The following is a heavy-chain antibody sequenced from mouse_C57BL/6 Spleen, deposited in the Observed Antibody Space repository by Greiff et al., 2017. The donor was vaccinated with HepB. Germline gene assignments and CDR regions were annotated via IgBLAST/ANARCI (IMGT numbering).Heavy chain of an antibody. J-gene: IGHJ4*01. V-gene: IGHV1-34*01. CDR1: GYTFTDYY. CDR3: ARGSNYSYYYAMDY. Sequence: VQLQQSGPELVKPGASVKMSCKASGYTFTDYYMHWVKQSHGKSLEWIGYIYPNNGGNGYNQKFKGQATLTVDKSSSTADMELRSLTSEDSAVYYCARGSNYSYYYAMDYWGQGTSVTVSS. D-gene: IGHD2-5*01. CDR2: IYPNNGGN.